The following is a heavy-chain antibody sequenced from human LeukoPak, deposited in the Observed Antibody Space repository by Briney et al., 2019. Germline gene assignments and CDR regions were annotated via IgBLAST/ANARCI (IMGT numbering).Heavy chain of an antibody. D-gene: IGHD1-26*01. CDR1: GGSISSGSYY. J-gene: IGHJ4*02. Sequence: PSQTLSLTCTVSGGSISSGSYYWSWIRQPAGKGLEWIGRIYTSGSTNYNPSLKSRVTISVDTSENQFSLKLSSVTAADTAVYYRARGNRGWPRFDYWGQGTLVTVSS. CDR3: ARGNRGWPRFDY. CDR2: IYTSGST. V-gene: IGHV4-61*02.